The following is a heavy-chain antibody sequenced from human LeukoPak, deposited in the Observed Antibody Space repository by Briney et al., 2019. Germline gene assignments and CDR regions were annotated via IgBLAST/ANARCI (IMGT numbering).Heavy chain of an antibody. D-gene: IGHD1-26*01. CDR2: ISGNGERT. CDR3: AKGMGATIVYYYYAMDV. Sequence: GGSLRLSCAASGFTFSSYAMSWVRQAPGKGLEGVSAISGNGERTYYADSEKGRLTISRDNSKNTLYLQMNSLRADDTAVYYCAKGMGATIVYYYYAMDVWGQGTTVTVSS. V-gene: IGHV3-23*01. J-gene: IGHJ6*02. CDR1: GFTFSSYA.